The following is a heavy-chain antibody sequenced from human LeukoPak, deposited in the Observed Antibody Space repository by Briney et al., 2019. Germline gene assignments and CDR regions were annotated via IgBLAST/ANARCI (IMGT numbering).Heavy chain of an antibody. CDR1: GFTFSSYA. J-gene: IGHJ3*02. D-gene: IGHD1-7*01. CDR2: ISYDGSNK. V-gene: IGHV3-30-3*01. Sequence: GGSLRLSCAASGFTFSSYAMHWVRQAPGKGLEWVAVISYDGSNKYYADSVKGRFTIPRDNSKNTLFLQMNSLRAEDTAVYYCARENNWNYHAFDIWGQGTMVTVSS. CDR3: ARENNWNYHAFDI.